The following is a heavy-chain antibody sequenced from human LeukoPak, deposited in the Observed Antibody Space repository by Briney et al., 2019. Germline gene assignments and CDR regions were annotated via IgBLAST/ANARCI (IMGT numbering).Heavy chain of an antibody. D-gene: IGHD3/OR15-3a*01. Sequence: SGGSLRLSCAASGFTFSSYVMNSLRQAPGEGLEWVSTISGSDDRTFYADSVKGRFIISRDNSKNTVYLQMNSLRAGDTAVYYCAKVQRSDFDMNFEAWSQGTLVTVSS. J-gene: IGHJ5*02. CDR3: AKVQRSDFDMNFEA. CDR1: GFTFSSYV. CDR2: ISGSDDRT. V-gene: IGHV3-23*01.